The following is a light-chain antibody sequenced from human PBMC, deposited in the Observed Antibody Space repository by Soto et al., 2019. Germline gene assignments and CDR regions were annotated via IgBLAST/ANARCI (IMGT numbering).Light chain of an antibody. Sequence: QSLLTQPASVSGSPGQSITLSCTGTSSDVAAYNYVSWYQQHPGKAPKLMMSDVSNRASGISNRFSASKSGNTASLTISGLQTEDEADYYCISYTTISTYVFGTGTKVTVL. CDR1: SSDVAAYNY. V-gene: IGLV2-14*03. J-gene: IGLJ1*01. CDR2: DVS. CDR3: ISYTTISTYV.